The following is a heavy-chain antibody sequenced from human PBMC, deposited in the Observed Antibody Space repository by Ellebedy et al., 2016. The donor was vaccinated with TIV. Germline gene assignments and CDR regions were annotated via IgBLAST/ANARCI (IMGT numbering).Heavy chain of an antibody. Sequence: GESLKISXKGSGYSFTSYWISWVRQMPGKGLEWMGRIDPSDSYTNYSPSFQGHVTISADKSISTAYLQWSSLKASDTAMYYCARLRGYDSSGLVVVLDYWGQGTLVTVSS. D-gene: IGHD3-22*01. V-gene: IGHV5-10-1*01. J-gene: IGHJ4*02. CDR2: IDPSDSYT. CDR3: ARLRGYDSSGLVVVLDY. CDR1: GYSFTSYW.